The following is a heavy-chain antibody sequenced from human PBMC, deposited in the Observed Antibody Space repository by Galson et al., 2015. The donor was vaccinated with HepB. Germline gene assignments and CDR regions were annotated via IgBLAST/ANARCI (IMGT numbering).Heavy chain of an antibody. CDR3: ARRRHRIQLAQYYFDY. D-gene: IGHD5-18*01. CDR1: GFTSSSYW. Sequence: SLRLSCAASGFTSSSYWMSWVRQAPGKGLECVANINQDESEKEYVDSVRGRFTISRDNAKNSLYLQMSSLRADDTAVYYCARRRHRIQLAQYYFDYWGQGTLVTVSS. CDR2: INQDESEK. V-gene: IGHV3-7*03. J-gene: IGHJ4*02.